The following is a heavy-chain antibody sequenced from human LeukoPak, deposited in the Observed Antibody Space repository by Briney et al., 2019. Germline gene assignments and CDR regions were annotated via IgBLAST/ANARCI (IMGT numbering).Heavy chain of an antibody. Sequence: ASVKVSCKASGYTFTGYYMHWVRQAPGQGLEWMGWINPNSGGTNYAQKLQGRVTMTTDTSTSTAYMELRSLRSDDTAVYYCARVQTYSSSWSPLYYMDVWGKGTTVTVSS. CDR3: ARVQTYSSSWSPLYYMDV. V-gene: IGHV1-2*02. CDR2: INPNSGGT. CDR1: GYTFTGYY. D-gene: IGHD6-13*01. J-gene: IGHJ6*03.